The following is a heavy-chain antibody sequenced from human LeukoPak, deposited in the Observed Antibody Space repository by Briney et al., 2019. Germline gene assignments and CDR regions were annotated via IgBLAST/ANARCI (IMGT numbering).Heavy chain of an antibody. V-gene: IGHV1-18*04. Sequence: GASVKVSCKASGYTFADYYINWVRQAPGQGLEWMGWISAYNGNTNYAQKLQGRVTMTTDTSTSTAYMELRSLRSDDTAVYFCARGDCSGGSCYSNWGQGTLVTVSS. CDR1: GYTFADYY. D-gene: IGHD2-15*01. J-gene: IGHJ4*02. CDR3: ARGDCSGGSCYSN. CDR2: ISAYNGNT.